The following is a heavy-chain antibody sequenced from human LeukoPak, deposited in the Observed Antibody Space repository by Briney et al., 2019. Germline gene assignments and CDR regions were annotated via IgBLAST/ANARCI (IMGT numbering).Heavy chain of an antibody. CDR3: ARLDENWNHDYHGMDV. CDR2: INPNGGST. CDR1: GYTFTSYY. V-gene: IGHV1-46*01. D-gene: IGHD1-1*01. Sequence: ASVKVSCKASGYTFTSYYMHWVRQATGQGLEWMGLINPNGGSTSYAQKFQGRVTMTRDTSTSTVYMELSSLRSEDTAVYYCARLDENWNHDYHGMDVWGQGTTVTVSS. J-gene: IGHJ6*02.